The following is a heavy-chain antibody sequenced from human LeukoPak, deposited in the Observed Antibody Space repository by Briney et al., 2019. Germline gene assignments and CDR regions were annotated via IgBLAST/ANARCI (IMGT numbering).Heavy chain of an antibody. CDR3: TTDLPPGIAVAGTSSFFSVSRDY. CDR2: IKSKTEGGTT. Sequence: GGSLRLSCAASGFTFSNAWMSWVRQAPGKGLEWVGRIKSKTEGGTTDYAAPVKGRFTISRDDSKNTLYLQMNSLKPEDTAVYYCTTDLPPGIAVAGTSSFFSVSRDYWGQGTLVTVSS. CDR1: GFTFSNAW. V-gene: IGHV3-15*01. D-gene: IGHD6-19*01. J-gene: IGHJ4*02.